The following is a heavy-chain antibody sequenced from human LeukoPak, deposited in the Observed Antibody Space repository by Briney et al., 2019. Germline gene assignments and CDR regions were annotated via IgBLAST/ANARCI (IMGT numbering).Heavy chain of an antibody. CDR1: GYTFSSYD. J-gene: IGHJ6*03. CDR3: ARVGDTAMATSYYYYYMDV. Sequence: ASVKVSCKASGYTFSSYDINWVRQATGQGLEWMGWMNPNSGDRGYAQKFQGRVTITRNTSISTAYMELSSLRSEDTAVYYCARVGDTAMATSYYYYYMDVWGKGTTVTVSS. CDR2: MNPNSGDR. V-gene: IGHV1-8*03. D-gene: IGHD5-18*01.